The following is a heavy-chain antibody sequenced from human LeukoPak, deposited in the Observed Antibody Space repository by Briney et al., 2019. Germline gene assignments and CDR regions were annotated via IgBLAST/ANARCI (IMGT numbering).Heavy chain of an antibody. J-gene: IGHJ4*02. D-gene: IGHD3-16*01. CDR1: GGSFSGYC. Sequence: PSQTLSLTCAVYGGSFSGYCWSWIRQHPGKGLGWIGSIYYSGSTYYNPSLKSRVTISVDTSKNQFSLKLSSVTAADTAVYYCASDRGSYDFDYWGQGTLVTVSS. CDR2: IYYSGST. V-gene: IGHV4-34*01. CDR3: ASDRGSYDFDY.